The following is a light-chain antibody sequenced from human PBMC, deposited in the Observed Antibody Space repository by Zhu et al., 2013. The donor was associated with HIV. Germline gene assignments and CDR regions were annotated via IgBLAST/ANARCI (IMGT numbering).Light chain of an antibody. CDR1: HDIRDA. J-gene: IGKJ1*01. CDR3: LQHHSLPWT. V-gene: IGKV1-6*02. CDR2: TAS. Sequence: IQMTQSPSSLSASVGDRVTITCRAGHDIRDALDWYQQRPGRAPDLLIYTASTLSSGVPSRFDGSRSGTDFFLTITSLQPADFATYYCLQHHSLPWTFGQGTRVEV.